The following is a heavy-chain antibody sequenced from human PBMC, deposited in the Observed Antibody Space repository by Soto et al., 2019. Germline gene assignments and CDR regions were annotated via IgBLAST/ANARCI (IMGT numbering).Heavy chain of an antibody. D-gene: IGHD6-13*01. CDR2: IYYSGST. V-gene: IGHV4-39*01. Sequence: SGTLYLTSTVCGDSISSRRYYWGWIRQPPGKGLEWIGSIYYSGSTYYNPSLKSRVTISVDTSKNQFSLKLSSVTAADTAVYYCARHLAIAAAVPFDPWGQGTLVTVSS. CDR3: ARHLAIAAAVPFDP. J-gene: IGHJ5*02. CDR1: GDSISSRRYY.